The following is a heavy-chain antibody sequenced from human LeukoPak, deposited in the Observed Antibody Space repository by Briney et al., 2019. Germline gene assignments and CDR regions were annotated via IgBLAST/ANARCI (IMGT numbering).Heavy chain of an antibody. J-gene: IGHJ6*02. V-gene: IGHV3-48*02. D-gene: IGHD2-21*02. CDR1: GFTFSSYS. CDR3: ARGDHNCGGDCYYYYGMDG. CDR2: ISSSSSTI. Sequence: GGSLRLSCAASGFTFSSYSMNWVRQAPGKGLEWVSYISSSSSTIYYADSVKGRFTISRDNAKNSLYLQMNSLRDEDTAVYYCARGDHNCGGDCYYYYGMDGWGQGTTVTVSS.